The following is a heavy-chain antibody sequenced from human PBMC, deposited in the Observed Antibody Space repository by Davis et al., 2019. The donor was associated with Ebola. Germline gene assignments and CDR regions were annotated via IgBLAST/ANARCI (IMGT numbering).Heavy chain of an antibody. J-gene: IGHJ4*02. CDR3: ARVHNGNFGI. Sequence: ASVKVSCKASGYTFSTYGITWLRQAPGQGLEWMGWISVYSGNTKYAQGFRGRVTMTTDTSTNTAYMDLRSLKSDDTAVYYCARVHNGNFGIWGQGTLVTVSS. V-gene: IGHV1-18*01. D-gene: IGHD1-26*01. CDR2: ISVYSGNT. CDR1: GYTFSTYG.